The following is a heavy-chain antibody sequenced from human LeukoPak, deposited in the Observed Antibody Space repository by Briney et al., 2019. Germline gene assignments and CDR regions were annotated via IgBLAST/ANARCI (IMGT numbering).Heavy chain of an antibody. V-gene: IGHV3-30*04. CDR2: ISYDGSNK. D-gene: IGHD3/OR15-3a*01. J-gene: IGHJ4*02. Sequence: GGSLRLSCAASGFTFGSYAMHWVRQAPGKGLEWVAVISYDGSNKYYADSVKGRFTISRDNSKNTLYLQMNSLRGDDTAVYYCARAPRWTGSWYFDYWGQGTLVTVSS. CDR1: GFTFGSYA. CDR3: ARAPRWTGSWYFDY.